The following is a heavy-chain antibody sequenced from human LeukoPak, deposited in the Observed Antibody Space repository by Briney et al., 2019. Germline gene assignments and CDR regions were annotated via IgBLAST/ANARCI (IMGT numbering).Heavy chain of an antibody. D-gene: IGHD3-10*01. V-gene: IGHV1-2*02. Sequence: ASVKVSCKASGYTFTGYYMHWVRQAPGQGLEWMGWINPNSGGTNYAQKFQGRVTMTRDTSISTAYMELSRLRSDDTAVYYCARDSITMVRGVIQPLDYWGQGTLVTVSS. CDR2: INPNSGGT. J-gene: IGHJ4*02. CDR1: GYTFTGYY. CDR3: ARDSITMVRGVIQPLDY.